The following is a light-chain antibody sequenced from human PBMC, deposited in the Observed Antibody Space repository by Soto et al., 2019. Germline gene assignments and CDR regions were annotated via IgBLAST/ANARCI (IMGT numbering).Light chain of an antibody. CDR3: QQRSNWPPVT. CDR1: QRVRSY. V-gene: IGKV3-11*01. J-gene: IGKJ4*01. CDR2: DAS. Sequence: EIVLTQSPATLSLSPGERATLSCRASQRVRSYLAWYQQKPGQAPRLLIYDASNRATGIPARFSGSGSGTDFTLTISSLEPEDFAIYYCQQRSNWPPVTFGGGTKVEIK.